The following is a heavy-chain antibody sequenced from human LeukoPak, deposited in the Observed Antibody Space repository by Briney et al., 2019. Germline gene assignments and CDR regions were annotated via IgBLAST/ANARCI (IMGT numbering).Heavy chain of an antibody. CDR1: GFTFSSYW. D-gene: IGHD1-26*01. CDR3: AKVGAWELQRVFEN. CDR2: VGREGSEK. Sequence: PGGSLRLSCAASGFTFSSYWMSWVRQVPGKGLEWVANVGREGSEKNYVDSVKGRFTISRDNAKKSLYLEMNSLRVEDTALYYCAKVGAWELQRVFENWGQGTLVTVSS. J-gene: IGHJ4*02. V-gene: IGHV3-7*01.